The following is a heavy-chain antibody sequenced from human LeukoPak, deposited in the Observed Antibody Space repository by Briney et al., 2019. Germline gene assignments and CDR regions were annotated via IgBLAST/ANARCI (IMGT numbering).Heavy chain of an antibody. V-gene: IGHV4-59*08. CDR3: ARAVDIVATPDY. CDR1: GGSISSYY. J-gene: IGHJ4*02. CDR2: IYYSGST. D-gene: IGHD5-12*01. Sequence: SETLSLTCTVSGGSISSYYWRWLRQPAGKGLEWVGYIYYSGSTNYNPSLKSRVTISVDTSKNQFSLKLSSVTAADTAVYYCARAVDIVATPDYWGQGTLVTASS.